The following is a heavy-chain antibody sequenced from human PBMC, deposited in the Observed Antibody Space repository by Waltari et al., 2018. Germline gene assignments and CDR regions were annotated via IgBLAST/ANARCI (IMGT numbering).Heavy chain of an antibody. CDR2: INPSGGST. CDR1: GYTFTSYY. D-gene: IGHD3-3*01. J-gene: IGHJ6*03. CDR3: ARGLLRFLEWPEPDMDV. V-gene: IGHV1-46*01. Sequence: QVQLVQSGAEVKKPGASVKVSCKASGYTFTSYYMHWVRQAPGQGLEWMGIINPSGGSTSYAQKFQGRVTMTRDTSTSTVYMELSSLRSEDTAVYYCARGLLRFLEWPEPDMDVWGKGTTVTISS.